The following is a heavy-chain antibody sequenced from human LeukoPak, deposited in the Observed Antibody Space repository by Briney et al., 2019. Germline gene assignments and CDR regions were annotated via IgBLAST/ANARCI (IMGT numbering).Heavy chain of an antibody. Sequence: PSETLSLTCTVSGGSISSGDYYWSWIRQPPGKGLEWIGYIYYSGSTYYNPSLKSRVTISVDTSNNQFSLKLSSVTAADTAVYYCARGPARGYDYLYYFDYWGQGTLVTVSS. J-gene: IGHJ4*02. V-gene: IGHV4-30-4*08. CDR3: ARGPARGYDYLYYFDY. CDR2: IYYSGST. D-gene: IGHD5-12*01. CDR1: GGSISSGDYY.